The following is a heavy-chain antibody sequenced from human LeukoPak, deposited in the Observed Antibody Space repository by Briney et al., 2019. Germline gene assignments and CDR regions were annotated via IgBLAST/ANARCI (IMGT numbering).Heavy chain of an antibody. D-gene: IGHD3-10*01. J-gene: IGHJ4*02. CDR1: GFTFSSYA. V-gene: IGHV3-23*01. Sequence: GGSLRLSCAASGFTFSSYAMSWVRQAPGKGLEWVSAISGSGGSTYYADSVKGRFTISRDNSKNTLYLQMNSLRAEDTAVYYCASTGTARGVIPFDYWGQGTLVTVSS. CDR3: ASTGTARGVIPFDY. CDR2: ISGSGGST.